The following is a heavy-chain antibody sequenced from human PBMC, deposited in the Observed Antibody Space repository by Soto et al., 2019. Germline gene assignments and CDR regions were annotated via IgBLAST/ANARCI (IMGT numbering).Heavy chain of an antibody. D-gene: IGHD6-13*01. J-gene: IGHJ4*02. V-gene: IGHV3-48*03. CDR3: ARVLPQQLALDY. Sequence: PGGSLRLSCAASGFTFSSYEMNWVRQAPGKGLEWVSYISSSGSTIYYADSVKGRFTISRDNAKNSLYLQMNSLRAEDTAVYYCARVLPQQLALDYWGQGTLVTVSS. CDR1: GFTFSSYE. CDR2: ISSSGSTI.